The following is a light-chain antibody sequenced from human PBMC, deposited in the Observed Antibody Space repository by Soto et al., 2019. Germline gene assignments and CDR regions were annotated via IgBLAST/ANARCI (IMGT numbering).Light chain of an antibody. CDR2: AAS. CDR3: QQSYSTPWT. CDR1: QDISNY. Sequence: DIQMTQSPSSLSASVGDRVTITCQASQDISNYLSWYQQIPGKAPKLLIYAASTLRSGVSSRFSGSGSGTDFTLTISSLQPEDFATYYCQQSYSTPWTFGQGTKVEIK. V-gene: IGKV1-39*01. J-gene: IGKJ1*01.